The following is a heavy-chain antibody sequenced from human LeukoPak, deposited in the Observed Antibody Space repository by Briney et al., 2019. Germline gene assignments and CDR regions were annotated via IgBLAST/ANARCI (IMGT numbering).Heavy chain of an antibody. CDR1: GFTFSSYS. D-gene: IGHD6-6*01. CDR3: ARDVAARGDY. CDR2: ISSSSSYI. Sequence: GGSLRLSCAASGFTFSSYSVNWVRQAPGKGLEWVSSISSSSSYIYYADSVKGRFTISRDNAKNSLYLQMNSLRAEDTAVYYCARDVAARGDYWGQGTLVTVSS. V-gene: IGHV3-21*01. J-gene: IGHJ4*02.